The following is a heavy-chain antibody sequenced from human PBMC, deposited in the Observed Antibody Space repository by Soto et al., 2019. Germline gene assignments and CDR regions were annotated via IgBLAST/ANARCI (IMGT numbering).Heavy chain of an antibody. V-gene: IGHV1-24*01. CDR1: GYTLTELS. J-gene: IGHJ3*02. CDR3: AHACIGVSGGGFDI. D-gene: IGHD6-19*01. CDR2: FDPEDGET. Sequence: ASVKVSCKASGYTLTELSMHWVRQAPGKGLEWMGGFDPEDGETIYAQKFQGRVTMTEDTSTDTAYMELSSLRSEDTAVYYCAHACIGVSGGGFDIWRQGTMVGVSS.